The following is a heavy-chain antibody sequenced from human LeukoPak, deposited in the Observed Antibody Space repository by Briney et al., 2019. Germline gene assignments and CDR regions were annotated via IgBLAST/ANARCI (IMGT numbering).Heavy chain of an antibody. CDR2: IYYSGST. Sequence: PSETLSLTCTVSGGSISTYYWDWIRQPPGKGLEWIGYIYYSGSTNYNPSLKSRVTISVDTSKNQFSLKLSSVTAADTAVYYCARGSGYSGYHADWGQGTLVTVSS. CDR1: GGSISTYY. V-gene: IGHV4-59*01. J-gene: IGHJ4*02. D-gene: IGHD5-12*01. CDR3: ARGSGYSGYHAD.